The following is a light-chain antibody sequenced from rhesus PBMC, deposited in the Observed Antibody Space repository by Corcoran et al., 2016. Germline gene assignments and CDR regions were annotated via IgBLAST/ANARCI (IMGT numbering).Light chain of an antibody. CDR2: AAS. CDR3: LQHNSYPLT. V-gene: IGKV1-28*01. CDR1: QDISSY. J-gene: IGKJ4*01. Sequence: DIQMTQSPSSLSASVGDTVSITCRASQDISSYLNWFQQKPGKAPKLLIYAASSLETGAPSRFSGSGSGTEFTLTISSLQPEDFAAYYCLQHNSYPLTFGGGTKVEIK.